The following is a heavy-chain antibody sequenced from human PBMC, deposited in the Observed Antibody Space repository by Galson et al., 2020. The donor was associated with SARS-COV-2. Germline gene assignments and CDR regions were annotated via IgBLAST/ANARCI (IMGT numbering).Heavy chain of an antibody. CDR2: IYYSGST. J-gene: IGHJ6*03. D-gene: IGHD3-9*01. CDR1: GGSISSSSYY. CDR3: ARQSHILTGYGGYYYYYMDV. Sequence: SETLSLTCTVSGGSISSSSYYWGWIRQPPGKGLEWIGSIYYSGSTYYNPSLKSRVTISVDTSKNQFSLKLSSVTAADTAVYYCARQSHILTGYGGYYYYYMDVWGKGTTVTVSS. V-gene: IGHV4-39*01.